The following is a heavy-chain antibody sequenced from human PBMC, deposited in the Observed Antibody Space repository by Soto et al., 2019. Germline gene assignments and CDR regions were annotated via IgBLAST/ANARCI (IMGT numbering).Heavy chain of an antibody. V-gene: IGHV4-31*03. CDR3: ARDQYSGYQFDS. D-gene: IGHD5-12*01. CDR2: IYYSGST. J-gene: IGHJ4*02. CDR1: GGSISSGNYY. Sequence: QVHLQESGPGLVSPSQTLSLTCTVSGGSISSGNYYWSWIRQHPGRGLEGIGYIYYSGSTYYNPSLRSRVTISIDTSKNQFSLKLNSVTATDTAVYYCARDQYSGYQFDSWGQGTLVTVSS.